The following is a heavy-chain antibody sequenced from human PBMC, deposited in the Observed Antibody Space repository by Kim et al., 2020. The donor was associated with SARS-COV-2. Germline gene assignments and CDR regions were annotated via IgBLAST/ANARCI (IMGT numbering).Heavy chain of an antibody. V-gene: IGHV3-30*18. Sequence: GGSLRLSCAASAFTFSSYGMHWVRQAPGKGLEWVAVISYDGSNKYYADSVKGRFTISRDNSKNTLYLQMNSLRAEDTAVYYCAKEKLMVRGDSLAFDIWG. CDR3: AKEKLMVRGDSLAFDI. CDR2: ISYDGSNK. J-gene: IGHJ3*02. D-gene: IGHD3-10*01. CDR1: AFTFSSYG.